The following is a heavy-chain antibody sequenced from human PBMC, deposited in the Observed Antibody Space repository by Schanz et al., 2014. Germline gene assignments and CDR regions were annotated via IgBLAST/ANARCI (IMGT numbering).Heavy chain of an antibody. CDR1: GFSFSSYA. V-gene: IGHV3-23*01. CDR2: MNESHSTI. CDR3: ARKVVATIGGYYDN. D-gene: IGHD5-12*01. J-gene: IGHJ4*02. Sequence: EVQLLESGGGLVEPGGSLRLSCAASGFSFSSYAMGWVRQARGKGLEWVSAMNESHSTIYYADSVRGRFTISRDNAENTLFVQMNSLRAEDTAVYYCARKVVATIGGYYDNWGQGTLVIVSS.